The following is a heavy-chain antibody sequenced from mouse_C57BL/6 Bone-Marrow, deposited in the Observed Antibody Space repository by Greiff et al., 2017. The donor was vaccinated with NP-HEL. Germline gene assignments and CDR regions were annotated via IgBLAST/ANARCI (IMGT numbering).Heavy chain of an antibody. CDR3: ARWYYGYDIYAMDY. CDR2: INPNNGGT. CDR1: GYTFTDYY. J-gene: IGHJ4*01. Sequence: EVQLQQSGPELVKPGASVKISCKASGYTFTDYYMNWVKQSHGKSLEWIGDINPNNGGTSYNQKFKGKATLTVDKSSSTAYMELRSLTSEDSAVYYCARWYYGYDIYAMDYWGQGTSVTVSS. D-gene: IGHD2-2*01. V-gene: IGHV1-26*01.